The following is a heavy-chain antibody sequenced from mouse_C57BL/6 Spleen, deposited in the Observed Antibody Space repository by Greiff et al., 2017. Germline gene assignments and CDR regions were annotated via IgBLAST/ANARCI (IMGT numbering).Heavy chain of an antibody. CDR2: IHPNSGST. V-gene: IGHV1-64*01. CDR3: ARALYDGYHFDY. J-gene: IGHJ2*01. CDR1: GYTFTSYW. Sequence: QVQLQQPGAELVQPGASVKLSCKASGYTFTSYWMHWVKQRPGQGLEWIGMIHPNSGSTNYNEKFKSKATLTVDKSSSTAYMQLSSLTSEDSAVYYCARALYDGYHFDYWGQGTTLTVSS. D-gene: IGHD2-3*01.